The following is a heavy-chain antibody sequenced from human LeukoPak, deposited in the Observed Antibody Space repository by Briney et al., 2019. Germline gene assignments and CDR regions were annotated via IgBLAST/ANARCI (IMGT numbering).Heavy chain of an antibody. CDR1: GYTFTKYW. D-gene: IGHD5-18*01. V-gene: IGHV5-51*04. CDR3: ARGSVDTAMTFDY. Sequence: GESLKISCKGSGYTFTKYWIGWVRQMSGKGLEWMGIIYPGDSDTRDSPSFQGQVTMSVDKPISTAYLQWRSLKASDTAMYYCARGSVDTAMTFDYWGQGTLVTVSS. J-gene: IGHJ4*02. CDR2: IYPGDSDT.